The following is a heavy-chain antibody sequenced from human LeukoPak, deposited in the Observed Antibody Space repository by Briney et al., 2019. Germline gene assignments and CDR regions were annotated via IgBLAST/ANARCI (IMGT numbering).Heavy chain of an antibody. Sequence: SETLSLTCTVSGGSISSYFWSWIRQPPGKGLEWIGYIYDSGSTNYNPSLKSRVTISVDTSKNRFSLKLSSVAAEDTAVYYCAREAYCGGDCYSGFDYWGQGTLVTVSS. J-gene: IGHJ4*02. V-gene: IGHV4-59*01. CDR3: AREAYCGGDCYSGFDY. D-gene: IGHD2-21*02. CDR2: IYDSGST. CDR1: GGSISSYF.